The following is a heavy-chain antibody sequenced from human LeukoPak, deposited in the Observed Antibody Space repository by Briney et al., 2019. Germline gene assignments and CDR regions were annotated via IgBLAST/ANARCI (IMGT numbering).Heavy chain of an antibody. CDR2: INPNSGGT. D-gene: IGHD3-3*01. J-gene: IGHJ6*02. CDR1: GYTFTGYY. Sequence: ASVKVSCKASGYTFTGYYMHWVRQAPGQGLEWMGWINPNSGGTNYAQKFQGRVTMTRDTSISTAYMELSRLRSDDTAVYYCARDLLYYGFWSGYYPPGGVYGMDVWGQRTTVTVSS. V-gene: IGHV1-2*02. CDR3: ARDLLYYGFWSGYYPPGGVYGMDV.